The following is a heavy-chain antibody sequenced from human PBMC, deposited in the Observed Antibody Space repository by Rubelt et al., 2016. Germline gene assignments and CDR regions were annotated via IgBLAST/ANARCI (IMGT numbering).Heavy chain of an antibody. D-gene: IGHD2-21*02. J-gene: IGHJ6*02. CDR3: ASVNCGGDCYFRYYGMDV. V-gene: IGHV3-11*06. Sequence: GRFTISRDNAKNSLYLQMNSLRAEDTAVYYCASVNCGGDCYFRYYGMDVWGQGTTVTVSS.